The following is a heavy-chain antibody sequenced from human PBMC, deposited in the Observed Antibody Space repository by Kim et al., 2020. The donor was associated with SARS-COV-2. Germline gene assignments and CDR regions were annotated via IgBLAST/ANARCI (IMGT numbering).Heavy chain of an antibody. D-gene: IGHD6-19*01. V-gene: IGHV4-34*01. CDR3: AREIAVAGTKEGLYGMDV. J-gene: IGHJ6*01. Sequence: SETLSLTCAVYGGSFSGYYWSWIRQPPGKGLEWIGEINHSGSTNYNPSLKSRVTISVDTSKNQFSLKLSPVTAADTAVYYCAREIAVAGTKEGLYGMDV. CDR2: INHSGST. CDR1: GGSFSGYY.